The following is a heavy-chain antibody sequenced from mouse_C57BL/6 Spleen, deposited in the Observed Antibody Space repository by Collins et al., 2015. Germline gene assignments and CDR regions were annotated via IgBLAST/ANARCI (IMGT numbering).Heavy chain of an antibody. CDR2: ILPGSGST. V-gene: IGHV1-9*01. CDR3: ARLRRDYYAMDY. J-gene: IGHJ4*01. CDR1: GYTFSSYW. Sequence: QVQLQQSGAELMKPGASVKISCKATGYTFSSYWIEWVKQRPGHGLEWIGEILPGSGSTNYNEKFKGKATFTADTSSNTAYMQLSSLTSEDSAVYYCARLRRDYYAMDYWGQGTSVTVSS. D-gene: IGHD2-12*01.